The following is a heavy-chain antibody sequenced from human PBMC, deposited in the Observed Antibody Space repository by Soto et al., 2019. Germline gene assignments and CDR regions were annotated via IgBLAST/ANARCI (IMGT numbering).Heavy chain of an antibody. CDR3: ARAGITIFGVAEDQGKLDT. D-gene: IGHD3-3*01. CDR2: ISSSGSTI. Sequence: QVQLVESGGGLVKPGGSLRLSCAASGFMFSDYYMSWIRQAPGKGLEWLSYISSSGSTISYADSVKGRFTISRDNAKNSLYLQMNSLRVEDTAVYYCARAGITIFGVAEDQGKLDTWGQGTLVTVSS. V-gene: IGHV3-11*01. J-gene: IGHJ5*02. CDR1: GFMFSDYY.